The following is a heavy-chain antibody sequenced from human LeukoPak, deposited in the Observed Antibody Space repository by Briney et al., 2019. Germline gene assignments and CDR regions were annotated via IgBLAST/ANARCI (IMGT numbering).Heavy chain of an antibody. CDR3: AKGLRGYSGEFDY. J-gene: IGHJ4*02. V-gene: IGHV3-30*18. Sequence: PGRSLRLSCAASGFSFSDYGMHWVRQAPGRGLEWVAFISYDGSNKYYADSVKGRFTISRDNSKHTLYLQVSSLRPEDTAVYFCAKGLRGYSGEFDYWGRGTLVTVSS. CDR2: ISYDGSNK. CDR1: GFSFSDYG. D-gene: IGHD5-12*01.